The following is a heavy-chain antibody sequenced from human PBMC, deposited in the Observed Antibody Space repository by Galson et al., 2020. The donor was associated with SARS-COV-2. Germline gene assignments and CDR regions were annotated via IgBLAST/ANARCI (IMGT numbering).Heavy chain of an antibody. Sequence: ASETLSLTCTVSGGSISRYYWSWIRQPPGKGLEWIGYFFYSGSTNYNPSLKSRVTISVDTSKNQFSLKLSSVIAADTAVYYCARGPNRYYFDSWGQGTQVTVSS. CDR2: FFYSGST. CDR3: ARGPNRYYFDS. CDR1: GGSISRYY. J-gene: IGHJ4*02. V-gene: IGHV4-59*01.